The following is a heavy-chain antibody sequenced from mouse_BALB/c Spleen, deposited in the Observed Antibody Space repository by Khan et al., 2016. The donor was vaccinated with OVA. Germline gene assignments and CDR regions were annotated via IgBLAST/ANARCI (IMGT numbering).Heavy chain of an antibody. CDR1: GFTFSDYY. D-gene: IGHD2-12*01. V-gene: IGHV5-12*02. CDR2: ISNGGGST. J-gene: IGHJ4*01. Sequence: EVELVESGGGIVQPGGSLKLSCATSGFTFSDYYMYWVRQTPEKSLEWVAYISNGGGSTYYPDTVTGRFTISRDSAKNTLYLQMSRLKSEDTAMYYCASQLYGAMDYWGQGTSVTVSS. CDR3: ASQLYGAMDY.